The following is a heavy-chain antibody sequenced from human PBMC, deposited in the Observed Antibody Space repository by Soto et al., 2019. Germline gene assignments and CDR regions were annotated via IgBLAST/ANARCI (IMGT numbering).Heavy chain of an antibody. J-gene: IGHJ4*02. V-gene: IGHV3-21*01. Sequence: EVQLVESGGGLVKPGGSLRLSCAASGFTFSSYSMNWVRQAPGKGLEWVSSISSSSNYIYYADSVKGRFTISRDNAKNSLYLQLNSLRAEDTAVYYCARRGLYGAGSSFDYWGQGTLVTVSS. CDR2: ISSSSNYI. CDR3: ARRGLYGAGSSFDY. D-gene: IGHD3-10*01. CDR1: GFTFSSYS.